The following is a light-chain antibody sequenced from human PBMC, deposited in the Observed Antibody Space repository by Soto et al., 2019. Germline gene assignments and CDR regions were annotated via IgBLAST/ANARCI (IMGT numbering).Light chain of an antibody. Sequence: DIQMTQSPSTLSASVGDRITITCRASQNINTWLAWYQQKPGRAPKVLIYDASSLESGVPSRISGSGSGTEFILTITSLQFDDFATYYCHQYYGYPYTFGQGTKLEIK. J-gene: IGKJ2*01. CDR3: HQYYGYPYT. CDR1: QNINTW. CDR2: DAS. V-gene: IGKV1-5*01.